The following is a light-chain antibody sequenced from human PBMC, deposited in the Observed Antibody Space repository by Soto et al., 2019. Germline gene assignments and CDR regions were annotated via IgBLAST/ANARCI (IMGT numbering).Light chain of an antibody. CDR1: QDIRNF. CDR2: AAS. J-gene: IGKJ3*01. Sequence: DIPMTQSPTSLSASVGDRVTITCRASQDIRNFVAWYQQKPGKAPKLLIYAASTLQSGVPSRFSGSGSGTDFTLTINSLQPEGVATYSCQKYSIVPVFGPGTNVEIK. CDR3: QKYSIVPV. V-gene: IGKV1-27*01.